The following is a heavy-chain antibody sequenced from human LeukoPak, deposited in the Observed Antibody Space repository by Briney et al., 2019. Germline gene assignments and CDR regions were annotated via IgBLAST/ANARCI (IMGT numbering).Heavy chain of an antibody. CDR2: IYHSGST. J-gene: IGHJ1*01. CDR3: ARVDYYDSSGYYQEYFQH. Sequence: SQTLSLTCTVSGGSISSGGYYWSWIRQPPGKGLEWIGYIYHSGSTYYNPSLKSRVTISVDRSKNQFSLKLSSVTAADTAVYYCARVDYYDSSGYYQEYFQHWGQGTLVTVSS. D-gene: IGHD3-22*01. V-gene: IGHV4-30-2*01. CDR1: GGSISSGGYY.